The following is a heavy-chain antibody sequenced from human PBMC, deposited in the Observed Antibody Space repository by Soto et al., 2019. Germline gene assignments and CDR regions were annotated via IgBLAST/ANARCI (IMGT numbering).Heavy chain of an antibody. CDR3: ARGWHYDILTGYSPPHS. D-gene: IGHD3-9*01. CDR2: IYYSGST. Sequence: PSATLSLTYPVSGGSISSYYWSWIRQPPGKGLEWIGYIYYSGSTNYNPSLKSRVTISVDTSKNQFSLKLSSVTAADTAVYYCARGWHYDILTGYSPPHSWGQGTLVTVS. CDR1: GGSISSYY. V-gene: IGHV4-59*01. J-gene: IGHJ5*02.